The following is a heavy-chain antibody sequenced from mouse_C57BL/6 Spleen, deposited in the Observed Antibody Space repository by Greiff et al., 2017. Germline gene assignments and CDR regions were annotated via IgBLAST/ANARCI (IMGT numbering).Heavy chain of an antibody. D-gene: IGHD2-3*01. CDR1: GFNIKDDY. CDR3: TAGDGYCWYFDV. V-gene: IGHV14-4*01. CDR2: IGPENGDT. J-gene: IGHJ1*03. Sequence: VQLQQSGADLVRPGASVKLSCTASGFNIKDDYMHWVKQSPEQGLEWIGWIGPENGDTEYASKFQGKATITTDTASNTAYLQLSSLTSEDTAVYYCTAGDGYCWYFDVWGTGTTVTVSS.